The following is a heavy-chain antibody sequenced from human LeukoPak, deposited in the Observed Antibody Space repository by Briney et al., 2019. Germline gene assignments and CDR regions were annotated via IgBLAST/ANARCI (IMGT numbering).Heavy chain of an antibody. J-gene: IGHJ4*02. D-gene: IGHD5-12*01. Sequence: PSETLSLTCTVSGGSISSYYWGWIRQPPGKGLEWIGSIYYSGSTYYNPSLKSRVTISVDTSKNQFSLKLSSVTAADTAVYYCARHPGLRFNPKYYFDYWGQRALVTVSS. CDR3: ARHPGLRFNPKYYFDY. V-gene: IGHV4-39*01. CDR1: GGSISSYY. CDR2: IYYSGST.